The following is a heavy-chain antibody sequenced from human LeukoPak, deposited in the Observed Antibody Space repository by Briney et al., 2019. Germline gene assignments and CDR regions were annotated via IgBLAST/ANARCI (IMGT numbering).Heavy chain of an antibody. CDR2: INSDGSST. J-gene: IGHJ4*02. CDR1: GFTFSSYW. Sequence: GGSLRLSCAASGFTFSSYWMHWVRQAPGKGLVWVSRINSDGSSTSYADSVKGRFTISRDNAKNTLYLQMDSLRAEDTAVYYCARGSGWFYFDYWGQGTLVTVSS. V-gene: IGHV3-74*01. CDR3: ARGSGWFYFDY. D-gene: IGHD6-19*01.